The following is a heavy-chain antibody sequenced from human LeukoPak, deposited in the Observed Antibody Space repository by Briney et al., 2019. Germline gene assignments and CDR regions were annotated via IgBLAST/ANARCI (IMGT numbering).Heavy chain of an antibody. J-gene: IGHJ4*02. V-gene: IGHV3-7*01. D-gene: IGHD6-6*01. CDR1: GFTFSSYW. CDR2: IKQDGAEK. Sequence: GGSLRLSCAASGFTFSSYWLSWVRQAPGKGLEWVANIKQDGAEKNYVDSVKGRFTISRDNAKNSLYLQMNSLRAEDTAVYYCARHSSSSRDFNYWGQGTLVTVSS. CDR3: ARHSSSSRDFNY.